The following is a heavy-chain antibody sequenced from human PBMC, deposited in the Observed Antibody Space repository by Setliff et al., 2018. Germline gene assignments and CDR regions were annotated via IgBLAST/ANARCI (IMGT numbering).Heavy chain of an antibody. CDR2: IWDDGGNK. J-gene: IGHJ4*02. V-gene: IGHV3-33*08. CDR3: ARTCSGSGCYAGLES. CDR1: GFTFSTYR. D-gene: IGHD2-15*01. Sequence: GESLKISCAASGFTFSTYRMHWVRQAPGKGLEWVAVIWDDGGNKYHADSVKDRFTISRDNSKNTLYLQMNSLRPEDTAVYYCARTCSGSGCYAGLESWGQGTPVTVSS.